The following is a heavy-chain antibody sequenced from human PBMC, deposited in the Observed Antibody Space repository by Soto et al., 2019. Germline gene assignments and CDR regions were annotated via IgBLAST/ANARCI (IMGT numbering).Heavy chain of an antibody. CDR2: INADNGHT. J-gene: IGHJ4*02. CDR1: GYTFNDYA. CDR3: ATAEAYGSGSYGFDY. D-gene: IGHD3-10*01. Sequence: QVLLVQSGAEVKKPGASVKLSCKASGYTFNDYALHWVRQAPGQRLEWMGGINADNGHTIYSQEFQDRVTITGDTSATTVDMDLSSLRFEDTAVYYCATAEAYGSGSYGFDYCGQGTLVSVAS. V-gene: IGHV1-3*01.